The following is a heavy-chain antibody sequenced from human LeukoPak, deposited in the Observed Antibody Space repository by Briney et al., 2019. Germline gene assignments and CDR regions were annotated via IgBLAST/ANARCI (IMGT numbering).Heavy chain of an antibody. CDR3: ARGPQRGVIMN. V-gene: IGHV3-11*06. CDR2: ISGNRKYV. D-gene: IGHD3-10*01. Sequence: GGSLRLSCAASGFSFSDYYMNWIRQAPGKGLEWVSHISGNRKYVSHADSVKGRSTISRDNAKNSLYLQMNGLRVEDTAMYYCARGPQRGVIMNWGQGTLVTVSS. J-gene: IGHJ4*02. CDR1: GFSFSDYY.